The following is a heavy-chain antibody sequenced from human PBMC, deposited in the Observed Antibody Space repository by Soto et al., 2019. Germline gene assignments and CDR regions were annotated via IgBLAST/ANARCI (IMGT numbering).Heavy chain of an antibody. Sequence: QVQLVQSGAEVKKPGSSVKVSCKASGGTFSSYAISWVRQAPGQGLEWMGGIIPIFGTANYAQKFQGRVTITADESPTTAYKEQSSLRSEDTAVYYCARDLKRYYDSSGYFYYYYGMDVWGQGTTVTVSS. CDR2: IIPIFGTA. CDR1: GGTFSSYA. J-gene: IGHJ6*02. CDR3: ARDLKRYYDSSGYFYYYYGMDV. V-gene: IGHV1-69*01. D-gene: IGHD3-22*01.